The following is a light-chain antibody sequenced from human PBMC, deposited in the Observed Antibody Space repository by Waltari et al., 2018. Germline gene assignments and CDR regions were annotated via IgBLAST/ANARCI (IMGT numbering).Light chain of an antibody. CDR1: QSVSRY. CDR3: QQRSNWLLT. V-gene: IGKV3-11*01. J-gene: IGKJ4*01. CDR2: DAS. Sequence: EIVFTQSPATLSLSPGERATLSCRASQSVSRYLAWYQQKPGQAPRLLIDDASNRATGIPARFSGSGSGTDFTLTISSLEPEDFAVYYCQQRSNWLLTFGGGTKVEIK.